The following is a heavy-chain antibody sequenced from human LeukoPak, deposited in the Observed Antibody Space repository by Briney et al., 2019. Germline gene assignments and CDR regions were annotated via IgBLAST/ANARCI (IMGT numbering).Heavy chain of an antibody. V-gene: IGHV3-23*01. D-gene: IGHD4-17*01. J-gene: IGHJ4*02. CDR3: AKGRGVTVTTSFDY. Sequence: GGSLRLSCAASGFTFSSYAMSWVRQAPGKGLEWVSGISGSGDNTYHTDSVKGRFTISRDNSKNTLYLQMNSLRAEDTAVYYCAKGRGVTVTTSFDYWGQGTLVAVSS. CDR2: ISGSGDNT. CDR1: GFTFSSYA.